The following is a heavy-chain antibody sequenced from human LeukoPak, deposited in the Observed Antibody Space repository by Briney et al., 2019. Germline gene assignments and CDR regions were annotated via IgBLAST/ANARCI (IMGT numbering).Heavy chain of an antibody. J-gene: IGHJ5*02. V-gene: IGHV5-51*01. CDR2: IYPGDSDT. Sequence: GESLKISCKGSGYRFTSYWIGWVRQMPGKGLEWMGIIYPGDSDTRYSPSFQGQVTISADKSISTAYLQWSSLKASDTAMYYCARRNYDFWSGYYSGNWFDPWGQGTLVTVSS. CDR1: GYRFTSYW. CDR3: ARRNYDFWSGYYSGNWFDP. D-gene: IGHD3-3*01.